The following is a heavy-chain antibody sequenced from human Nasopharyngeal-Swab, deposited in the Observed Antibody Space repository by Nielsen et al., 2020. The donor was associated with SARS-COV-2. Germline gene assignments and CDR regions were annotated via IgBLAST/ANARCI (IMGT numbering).Heavy chain of an antibody. J-gene: IGHJ3*01. CDR2: ISSSSSYI. D-gene: IGHD6-19*01. Sequence: WIRQPPGKGLEWVSSISSSSSYIYYADSVKGRFTISRDNAKNSLYLQMNSLRAEDTAVYYCARERYTSGRCGIYDYWGPGTMVTVSS. V-gene: IGHV3-21*01. CDR3: ARERYTSGRCGIYDY.